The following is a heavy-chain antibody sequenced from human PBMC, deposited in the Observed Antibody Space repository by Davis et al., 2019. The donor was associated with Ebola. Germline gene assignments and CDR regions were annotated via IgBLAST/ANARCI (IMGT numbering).Heavy chain of an antibody. CDR3: ARVSLDRRAAAVPPWFDY. V-gene: IGHV4-59*01. D-gene: IGHD6-13*01. CDR2: ISYSWST. J-gene: IGHJ4*02. CDR1: ADSITSYH. Sequence: PSETLSLTCTVSADSITSYHWSWLRQAPGKGPEWIGYISYSWSTNYNPSLKSRPIISLDTSKNQFSLRLTSVTAADTTVYFCARVSLDRRAAAVPPWFDYWGQGSLVTVSS.